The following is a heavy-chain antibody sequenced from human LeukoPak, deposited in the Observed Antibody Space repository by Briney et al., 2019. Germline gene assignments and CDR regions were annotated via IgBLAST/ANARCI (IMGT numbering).Heavy chain of an antibody. V-gene: IGHV4-30-4*01. CDR3: ARSIWIPPLNYYYYGMDV. J-gene: IGHJ6*02. Sequence: SETLSLTCTVSGGSISSGDSYWSWIRQPPGKGLEWIGYIYYSGSTYYNPSLKSRVTISVDMSKNQFSLQLNSVTPEDTAVYYCARSIWIPPLNYYYYGMDVWGQGTTVTVSS. CDR1: GGSISSGDSY. CDR2: IYYSGST. D-gene: IGHD6-6*01.